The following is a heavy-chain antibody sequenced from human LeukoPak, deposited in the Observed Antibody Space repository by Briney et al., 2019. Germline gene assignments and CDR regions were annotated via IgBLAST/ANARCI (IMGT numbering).Heavy chain of an antibody. CDR3: ARDMLAYCGGDCPPGY. CDR2: INPRGGST. V-gene: IGHV1-46*01. CDR1: GYTFTSYY. J-gene: IGHJ4*02. Sequence: ASVKVSCKASGYTFTSYYMHWVRQAPGQGLEWMGIINPRGGSTSYAQKFQGRVTMTRDTSTSTVYMELSSLRSEDTAVYYCARDMLAYCGGDCPPGYWGQGTLVTVSS. D-gene: IGHD2-21*02.